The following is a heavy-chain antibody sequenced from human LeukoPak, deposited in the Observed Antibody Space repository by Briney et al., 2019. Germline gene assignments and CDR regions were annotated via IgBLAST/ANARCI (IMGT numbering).Heavy chain of an antibody. CDR3: LGAFDF. J-gene: IGHJ3*01. CDR2: ISSSSTYI. CDR1: GFTFSSSA. Sequence: GGSLRLSCAASGFTFSSSAMSWVRQAPGKGLEWVSSISSSSTYIHYADSVKGRFTISRDNAQNSLYLQMTSLRVEDTAVYYCLGAFDFWGQGTMVTVSS. V-gene: IGHV3-21*01.